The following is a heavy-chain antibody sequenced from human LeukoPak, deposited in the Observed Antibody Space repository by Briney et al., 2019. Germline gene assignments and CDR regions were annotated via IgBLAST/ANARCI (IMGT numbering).Heavy chain of an antibody. CDR2: IHYGGST. CDR1: GGTISSYY. CDR3: ARWYSSGWAFDY. J-gene: IGHJ4*02. V-gene: IGHV4-59*08. Sequence: SETLSLTCTVSGGTISSYYWNWIRQPPGKGLEWIGYIHYGGSTKYNPSLKSRVTISVDTSKNQVSLKLSSVTAADTAVYYCARWYSSGWAFDYWGQGTLVTVSS. D-gene: IGHD6-19*01.